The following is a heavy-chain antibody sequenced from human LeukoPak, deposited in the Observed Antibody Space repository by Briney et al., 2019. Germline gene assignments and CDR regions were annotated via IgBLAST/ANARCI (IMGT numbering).Heavy chain of an antibody. V-gene: IGHV3-23*01. D-gene: IGHD3-22*01. CDR1: GFTFSSYA. Sequence: SGGSLRLSCAASGFTFSSYAMSWVRQAPGKGLEWVSAISGSGGSTYYADSVKGRFTISGDNSKNTLYLQMNSLRAEDTAVYYCAKEITMIGNEGFDYWGQGTLVTVSS. CDR3: AKEITMIGNEGFDY. CDR2: ISGSGGST. J-gene: IGHJ4*02.